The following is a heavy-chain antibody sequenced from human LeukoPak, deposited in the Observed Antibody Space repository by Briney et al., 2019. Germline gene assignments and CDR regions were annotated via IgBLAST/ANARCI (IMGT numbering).Heavy chain of an antibody. CDR1: GFTFSSYG. V-gene: IGHV3-23*01. CDR3: AKDFRRPAIVVVPAAMEGGFDY. J-gene: IGHJ4*02. Sequence: PGGSLRPSCAASGFTFSSYGMHWVRQAPGKGLEWVSAISGSGGSTYYADSVKGRFTISRDNSKNTLYLQMNSLRAEDTAVYYCAKDFRRPAIVVVPAAMEGGFDYWGQGTLVTVSS. CDR2: ISGSGGST. D-gene: IGHD2-2*01.